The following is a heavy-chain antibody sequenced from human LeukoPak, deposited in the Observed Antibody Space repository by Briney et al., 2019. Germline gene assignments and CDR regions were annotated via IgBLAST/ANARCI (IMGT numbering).Heavy chain of an antibody. CDR1: GFTFSSYS. V-gene: IGHV3-21*01. J-gene: IGHJ4*02. CDR3: TRDMGSGSYLYYFDY. CDR2: TSSSSGYM. D-gene: IGHD1-26*01. Sequence: GGSLRLSCAASGFTFSSYSMNWVRQVPGKGLEWVSSTSSSSGYMYSADSVKGRFTISRDNAKNSLYLQMNSLRAEDTAVYYCTRDMGSGSYLYYFDYWGQGTLVTVSS.